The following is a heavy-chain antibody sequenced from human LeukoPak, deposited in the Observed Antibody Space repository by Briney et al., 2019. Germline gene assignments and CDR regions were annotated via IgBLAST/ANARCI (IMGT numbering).Heavy chain of an antibody. J-gene: IGHJ4*02. CDR2: ISAYNGNT. V-gene: IGHV1-18*01. D-gene: IGHD2-21*02. CDR1: GYTFISYG. Sequence: ASVKVSCKASGYTFISYGITWVRQAPGQGLEWMGWISAYNGNTNYAQKVQGRVTMTTDISTNTVYMELRSLRSDDTAVYYCARNIVVVTAMGAFDIWGQGTLVTVSS. CDR3: ARNIVVVTAMGAFDI.